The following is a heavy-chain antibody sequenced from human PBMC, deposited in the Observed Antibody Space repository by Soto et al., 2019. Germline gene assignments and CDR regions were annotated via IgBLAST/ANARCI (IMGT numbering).Heavy chain of an antibody. Sequence: EVQLVESGGGLVKPGGSLRLSCAASGFTFSNAWMNWVRQAPGKGLEWVGRIKSKTDGGTADYAAPVKGRFTISRDDSKNTPDLQMDSLITEDTAVYYCTTQNCSGGSCYSGYYYYGLDVWGQGTTVSVSS. D-gene: IGHD2-15*01. V-gene: IGHV3-15*07. CDR1: GFTFSNAW. J-gene: IGHJ6*02. CDR3: TTQNCSGGSCYSGYYYYGLDV. CDR2: IKSKTDGGTA.